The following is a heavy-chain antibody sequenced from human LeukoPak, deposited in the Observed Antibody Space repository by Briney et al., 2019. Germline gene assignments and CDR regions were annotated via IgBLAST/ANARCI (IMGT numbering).Heavy chain of an antibody. Sequence: KPSETLSLTCSVSGGSISSSSNYWGWIRQPPGKGLEWIGSMYYSGTTYYSPSLKSRVTISVDTSKSQFSLKLDSVTAADTAVYYCARGNSGYDYAFDIWGQGTMVTVSS. D-gene: IGHD5-12*01. CDR1: GGSISSSSNY. J-gene: IGHJ3*02. CDR2: MYYSGTT. CDR3: ARGNSGYDYAFDI. V-gene: IGHV4-39*01.